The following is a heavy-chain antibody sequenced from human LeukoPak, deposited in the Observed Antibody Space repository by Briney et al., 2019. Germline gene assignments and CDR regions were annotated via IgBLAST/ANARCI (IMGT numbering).Heavy chain of an antibody. CDR3: AKDLYYSDSSGYYWGLDY. CDR2: ISGSGGST. CDR1: GFTFSSYA. J-gene: IGHJ4*02. Sequence: GGSLRLSCAASGFTFSSYAMSWVRQAPGKGLEWVSAISGSGGSTYYADSVKGRFTISRDNSKNTLYLQMNSLRAEDTAVYYCAKDLYYSDSSGYYWGLDYWGQGTPVTVSS. D-gene: IGHD3-22*01. V-gene: IGHV3-23*01.